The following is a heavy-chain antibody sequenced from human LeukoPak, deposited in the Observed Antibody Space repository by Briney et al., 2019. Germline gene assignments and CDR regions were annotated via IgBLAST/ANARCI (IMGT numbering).Heavy chain of an antibody. CDR2: VYYSGST. D-gene: IGHD2-15*01. V-gene: IGHV4-59*12. Sequence: SETLYLTCTVSGGSFSSYYWSWIRLPPGKGPEWIGYVYYSGSTNYNPSLKSRVTISVDTSKNQFSLKLSSVTAADTAVYYCARGIGYCSGGSCYRWFDPWGQGTLVTVSS. J-gene: IGHJ5*02. CDR3: ARGIGYCSGGSCYRWFDP. CDR1: GGSFSSYY.